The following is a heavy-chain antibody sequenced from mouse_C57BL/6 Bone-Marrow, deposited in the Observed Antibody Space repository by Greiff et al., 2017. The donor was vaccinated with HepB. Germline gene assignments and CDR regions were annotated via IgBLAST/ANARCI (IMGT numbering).Heavy chain of an antibody. D-gene: IGHD1-1*01. J-gene: IGHJ2*01. Sequence: QVQLQQPGAELVRPGSSVKLSCKASGYTFTSYWMDWVKQRPGQGLEWIGNIYPSDSETNYNQKFKDKATLTVDKSSSTAYMQLSSLTSEDSAVYYCARITTVVADFDYWGQGTTLTVSS. CDR3: ARITTVVADFDY. CDR2: IYPSDSET. V-gene: IGHV1-61*01. CDR1: GYTFTSYW.